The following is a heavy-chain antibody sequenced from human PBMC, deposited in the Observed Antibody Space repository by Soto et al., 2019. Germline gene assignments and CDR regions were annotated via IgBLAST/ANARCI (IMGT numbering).Heavy chain of an antibody. J-gene: IGHJ3*02. CDR2: INSDGSST. Sequence: EVQLVESGGGLVQPGGSLRLSCAASGFTFSSYWMHWVRQAPGKGLVWVSRINSDGSSTSYADSVKGRFTISRDNAKNTLYLQMNSLRAEDTAVYYCARDKESGDGPSGSYCAAEANAFDIWGQGTMVTVSS. D-gene: IGHD3-10*01. CDR1: GFTFSSYW. V-gene: IGHV3-74*01. CDR3: ARDKESGDGPSGSYCAAEANAFDI.